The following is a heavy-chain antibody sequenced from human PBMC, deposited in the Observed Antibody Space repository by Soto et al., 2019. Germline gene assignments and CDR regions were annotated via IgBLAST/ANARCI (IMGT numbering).Heavy chain of an antibody. J-gene: IGHJ6*02. CDR3: ARDKFSDIVATNRYYYGMDV. Sequence: QVQLVESGGGVVQPGRSLRLSCAAFGFTFSSYGMHWVRQAPGKGLEWVALISYDGRNKFYADSVRGRFAISRDNAKSRLYLHMDSLRADDTSFYFCARDKFSDIVATNRYYYGMDVWGQGTTVTVSS. D-gene: IGHD5-12*01. CDR2: ISYDGRNK. V-gene: IGHV3-30*03. CDR1: GFTFSSYG.